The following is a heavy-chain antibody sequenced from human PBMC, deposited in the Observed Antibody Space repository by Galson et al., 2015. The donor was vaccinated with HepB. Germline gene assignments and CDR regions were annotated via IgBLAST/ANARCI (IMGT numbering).Heavy chain of an antibody. Sequence: LRLSCAASGFTLSSHAMRWVRQAPGKGLEWVSSIRSNSDGTGYTDSVKGRFTISRDSSKNTLYLQMNSLRVDDSAVYYCAKDRNWSFEYWGQGTLVTVSS. CDR2: IRSNSDGT. V-gene: IGHV3-23*01. J-gene: IGHJ4*02. CDR1: GFTLSSHA. D-gene: IGHD2/OR15-2a*01. CDR3: AKDRNWSFEY.